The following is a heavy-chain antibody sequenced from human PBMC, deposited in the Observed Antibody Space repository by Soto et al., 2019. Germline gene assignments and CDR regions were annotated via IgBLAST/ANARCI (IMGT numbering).Heavy chain of an antibody. Sequence: QVQLVQAGAEVKKPGSSVKVSCKASGGTFSSYTISWVRQAPGQGIEWMGRIIPIPGIANDAQKFQGRVTITTHKSTSTAYMKQSTRRSEDTAVYYCARPAPWDDAFEIWGQGTTVTVSS. V-gene: IGHV1-69*02. CDR3: ARPAPWDDAFEI. J-gene: IGHJ3*02. D-gene: IGHD1-26*01. CDR2: IIPIPGIA. CDR1: GGTFSSYT.